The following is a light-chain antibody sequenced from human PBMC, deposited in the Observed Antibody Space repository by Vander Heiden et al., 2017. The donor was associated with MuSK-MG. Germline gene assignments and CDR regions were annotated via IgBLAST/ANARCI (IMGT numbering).Light chain of an antibody. CDR3: QKDNSAPFT. Sequence: DIQMTQSPSSLSASVGDRVTITCRASQVISNYLAWYQQKPGKVPKLLIYAASTLQSGVPSRFSGSGSGTDFTLTITSLQPEDVATYYCQKDNSAPFTFGHGTKVDIK. V-gene: IGKV1-27*01. J-gene: IGKJ3*01. CDR2: AAS. CDR1: QVISNY.